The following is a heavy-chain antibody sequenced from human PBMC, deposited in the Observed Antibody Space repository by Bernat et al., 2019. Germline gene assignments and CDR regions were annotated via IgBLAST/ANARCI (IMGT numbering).Heavy chain of an antibody. J-gene: IGHJ4*02. CDR3: AKDIGSGWDYYFDY. CDR2: ISYDGSNK. Sequence: QVQLVESGGGVVQPGRSLRLSCAASGFTFCSYGMHWVRQAPGKGLEWVAVISYDGSNKYYADSVKGRFTISRDNSKNTLYLQMNSLRAEDTAVYYCAKDIGSGWDYYFDYWGQGTLVTVSS. D-gene: IGHD6-19*01. CDR1: GFTFCSYG. V-gene: IGHV3-30*18.